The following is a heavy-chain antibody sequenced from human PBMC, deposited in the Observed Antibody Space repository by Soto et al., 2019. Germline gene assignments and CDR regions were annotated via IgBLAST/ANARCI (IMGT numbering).Heavy chain of an antibody. CDR2: MNQLGSDI. J-gene: IGHJ4*02. CDR3: ATDTYCPATCYRGHGN. V-gene: IGHV3-7*03. D-gene: IGHD2-8*02. CDR1: GFTFSSYW. Sequence: EVQLVESGGDLVQPGGSLRLSCAASGFTFSSYWMAWVRQSPGKGLEWVASMNQLGSDIQYVDSVRGRFTISRDNARNLLYLQMNNLRVEDTAIYYCATDTYCPATCYRGHGNWGQGTLVTVSS.